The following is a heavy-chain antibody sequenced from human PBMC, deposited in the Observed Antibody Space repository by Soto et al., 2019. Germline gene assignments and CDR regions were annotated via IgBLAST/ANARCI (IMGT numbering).Heavy chain of an antibody. CDR3: AREDYSGSSARFGY. J-gene: IGHJ4*02. D-gene: IGHD2-15*01. CDR2: ISSSSSNI. Sequence: GGLIRHCRGASEFNIRDLAIPCIRKTPGKGLEWVSSISSSSSNIEYADSVKGRFSVSRDNANTSLFLQINSLRAEDTAIYYCAREDYSGSSARFGYSGQGALVTGSS. V-gene: IGHV3-21*04. CDR1: EFNIRDLA.